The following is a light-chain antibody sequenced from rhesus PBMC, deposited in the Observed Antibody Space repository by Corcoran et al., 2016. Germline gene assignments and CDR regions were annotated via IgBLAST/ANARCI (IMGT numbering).Light chain of an antibody. Sequence: DIQMTQSPSSLSASVGDRVTITCRARENVNNYLHWYQQKPGKAPELLIYKASTLQSGVPSRLSGSGYGTYSTLTISSLQPEDFATYYCQNSYGTPFTFGPGTKLDIK. J-gene: IGKJ3*01. CDR2: KAS. CDR3: QNSYGTPFT. CDR1: ENVNNY. V-gene: IGKV1-74*01.